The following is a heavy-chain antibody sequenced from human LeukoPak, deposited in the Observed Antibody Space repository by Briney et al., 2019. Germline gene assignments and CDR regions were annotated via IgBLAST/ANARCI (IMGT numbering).Heavy chain of an antibody. Sequence: ASVKVSCKASGYTLTRYFIHWVRQAPGQGLEWMGWINPNSGGTNYAQKFQGRVTMTRDTSISTAYMELSRLRSDDTAVYYCAANWGFDAFDIWGQGTMVTVSS. CDR2: INPNSGGT. D-gene: IGHD7-27*01. V-gene: IGHV1-2*02. CDR1: GYTLTRYF. J-gene: IGHJ3*02. CDR3: AANWGFDAFDI.